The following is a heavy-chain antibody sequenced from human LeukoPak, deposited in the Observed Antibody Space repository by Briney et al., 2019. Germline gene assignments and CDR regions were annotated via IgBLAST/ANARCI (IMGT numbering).Heavy chain of an antibody. CDR2: ISNTGSYT. D-gene: IGHD6-19*01. CDR1: GFSFADEY. Sequence: GGSLRLSCAVSGFSFADEYMSWIRQAPGQGLEWVSYISNTGSYTNYADSVEGRFTISRDNTENSLYLQMNSLRAEDTAVYNCARSRGAGPGAYFDYWGQGTLVTVTS. V-gene: IGHV3-11*03. CDR3: ARSRGAGPGAYFDY. J-gene: IGHJ4*02.